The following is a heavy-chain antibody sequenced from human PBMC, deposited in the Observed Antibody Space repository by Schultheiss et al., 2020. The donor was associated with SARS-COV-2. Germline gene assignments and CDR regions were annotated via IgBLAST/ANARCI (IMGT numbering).Heavy chain of an antibody. CDR1: GFTFSSYA. D-gene: IGHD3-22*01. CDR2: ISYDGSNK. CDR3: ARACSYYDSSGYYCSYFDY. V-gene: IGHV3-30*07. J-gene: IGHJ4*02. Sequence: GGSLRLSCAASGFTFSSYAMHWVRQAPGKGLEWVAVISYDGSNKYYADSVKGRFTISRDNSKNTLYLQMNSLRAEDTAVYYCARACSYYDSSGYYCSYFDYWGQGTLVTVSS.